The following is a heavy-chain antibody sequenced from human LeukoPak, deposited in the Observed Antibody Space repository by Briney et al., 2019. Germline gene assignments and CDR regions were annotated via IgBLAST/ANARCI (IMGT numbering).Heavy chain of an antibody. D-gene: IGHD3-16*02. J-gene: IGHJ5*02. CDR3: ARGLRAPHRGVIVITPYNWFDP. CDR2: TNHSGSA. CDR1: GGSFSGYY. V-gene: IGHV4-34*01. Sequence: PSETLSLTCAVYGGSFSGYYWSWIRQPPGKGLEWIGETNHSGSANYNPSLKSRVTISVDTSKNQFSLKLSSVTAADTAVYYCARGLRAPHRGVIVITPYNWFDPWGQGTLVTVSS.